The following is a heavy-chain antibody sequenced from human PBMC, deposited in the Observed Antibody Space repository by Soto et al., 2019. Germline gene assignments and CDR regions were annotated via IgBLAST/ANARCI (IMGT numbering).Heavy chain of an antibody. CDR1: VCTCTSYY. V-gene: IGHV1-46*01. Sequence: GASLKVTCKASVCTCTSYYMHCVRQPPGQGLDWMRIINPSGDSTSHAEKFHGRVTMTRDTSTSTVYMEQSSLRSEDTAVYYCARVLDYDFWSCYSYWGQGTLFTVSS. D-gene: IGHD3-3*01. CDR3: ARVLDYDFWSCYSY. CDR2: INPSGDST. J-gene: IGHJ4*02.